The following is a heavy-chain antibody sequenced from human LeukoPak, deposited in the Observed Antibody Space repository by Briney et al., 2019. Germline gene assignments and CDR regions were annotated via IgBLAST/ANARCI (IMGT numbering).Heavy chain of an antibody. D-gene: IGHD2-2*01. Sequence: GESLKISRKGSRYSFTSYWIGWVRQMPGKGVEWVGIIYPGDSDTRYSPSFQGQVTISADKSISTAYLQWSSLKASDTAMYYCARPPSYCSSTSCPFQHWGQGTLVTVSS. V-gene: IGHV5-51*01. CDR1: RYSFTSYW. CDR2: IYPGDSDT. J-gene: IGHJ1*01. CDR3: ARPPSYCSSTSCPFQH.